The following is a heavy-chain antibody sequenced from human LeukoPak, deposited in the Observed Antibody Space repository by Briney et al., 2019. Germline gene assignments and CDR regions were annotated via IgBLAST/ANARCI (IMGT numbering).Heavy chain of an antibody. V-gene: IGHV4-31*03. CDR3: ARGRVPGIAVEGFDP. CDR1: GDSIISDGYY. D-gene: IGHD6-19*01. CDR2: IYYSGNT. J-gene: IGHJ5*02. Sequence: SETLSLTCTVSGDSIISDGYYWSWIRQHPGKGLEWIGYIYYSGNTHYNPSLESRVTISVDTSKNQFSLKLSSVTAADTAVYYCARGRVPGIAVEGFDPWGQGTLVTVSS.